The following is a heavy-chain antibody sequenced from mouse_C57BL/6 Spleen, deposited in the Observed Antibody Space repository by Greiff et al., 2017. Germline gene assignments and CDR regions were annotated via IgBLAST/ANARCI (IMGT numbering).Heavy chain of an antibody. V-gene: IGHV2-2*01. CDR1: GFSLTSYG. Sequence: VQLQESGPGLVQPSQSLSITCTVSGFSLTSYGVHWVRQSPGKGLAWLGVIWSGGSTDYNAALISRLSISRDNSKSQVFFKMNSLQADDTAIYYCARDRYYRSSPGYAMDYWGQGTSVTVSS. J-gene: IGHJ4*01. CDR3: ARDRYYRSSPGYAMDY. CDR2: IWSGGST. D-gene: IGHD1-1*01.